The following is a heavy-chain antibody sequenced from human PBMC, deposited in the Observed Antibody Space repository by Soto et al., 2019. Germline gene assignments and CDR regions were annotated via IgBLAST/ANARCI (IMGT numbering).Heavy chain of an antibody. CDR2: TYYRSKWYN. Sequence: SQTLSLTFAISGDSVSSNSAAWNWIRQSPSRGLEWLGRTYYRSKWYNDYAVSVKSRITINPDTSKNQFSLQMNSVTPEDTAVYYCARGSSSYLYYYYGMDVWGQGTTVTVSS. CDR1: GDSVSSNSAA. J-gene: IGHJ6*02. D-gene: IGHD6-13*01. CDR3: ARGSSSYLYYYYGMDV. V-gene: IGHV6-1*01.